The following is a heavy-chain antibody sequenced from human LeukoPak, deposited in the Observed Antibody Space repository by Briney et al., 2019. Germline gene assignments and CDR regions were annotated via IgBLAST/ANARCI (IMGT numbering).Heavy chain of an antibody. V-gene: IGHV4-39*07. CDR3: ARQQPTDNWFDP. CDR1: GGSISSSSYY. CDR2: IYYSGST. D-gene: IGHD6-13*01. J-gene: IGHJ5*02. Sequence: SETLSLTCTVSGGSISSSSYYWGWIRQPPGKGLEWIGSIYYSGSTYYNPSLKSRVTISVDTSKNQQFSLKLSSVTAADTAMYYCARQQPTDNWFDPWGQGTLVTVSS.